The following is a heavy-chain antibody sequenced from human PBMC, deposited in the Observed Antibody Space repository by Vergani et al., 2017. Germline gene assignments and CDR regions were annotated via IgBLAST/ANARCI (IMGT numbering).Heavy chain of an antibody. CDR2: ISSSSSYI. J-gene: IGHJ6*03. D-gene: IGHD1-7*01. Sequence: EVQLVESGGGLVKPGGSLRLSCAASGFTFSSYSMNWVRQAPGKGLEWVSSISSSSSYIYYADSVKGRFTISRDNAKNSLYLQMNSLRAEDTAVYYCARDSQRTGTPIPMDVWGKGTTVTVSS. V-gene: IGHV3-21*01. CDR3: ARDSQRTGTPIPMDV. CDR1: GFTFSSYS.